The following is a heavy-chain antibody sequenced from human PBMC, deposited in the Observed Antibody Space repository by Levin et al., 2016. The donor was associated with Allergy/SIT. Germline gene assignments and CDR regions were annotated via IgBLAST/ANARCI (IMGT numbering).Heavy chain of an antibody. CDR2: INQDGSVN. Sequence: LSLTCAASGFTFSDNWMSWVRQAPGKGLEWVANINQDGSVNYYMDSVRGRFTISRDNAKNSLYLQMNSLRVDDTALYYCVKDISMGGLDVWGHGTTVTVSS. CDR3: VKDISMGGLDV. D-gene: IGHD2/OR15-2a*01. CDR1: GFTFSDNW. J-gene: IGHJ6*02. V-gene: IGHV3-7*05.